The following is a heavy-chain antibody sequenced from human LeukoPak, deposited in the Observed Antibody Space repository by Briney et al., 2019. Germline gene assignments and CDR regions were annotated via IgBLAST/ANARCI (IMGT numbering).Heavy chain of an antibody. CDR3: ARSYYYYYMDV. CDR2: ISSGGSTI. CDR1: GFTFSMYE. V-gene: IGHV3-48*03. J-gene: IGHJ6*03. Sequence: GGSLRLSCAGSGFTFSMYEMNWVRQAPGKGLEWVSYISSGGSTISYADSVKGRFTISRDNAKNSPYLQMNSLRAEDTAVYYCARSYYYYYMDVWGKGTTVTVSS.